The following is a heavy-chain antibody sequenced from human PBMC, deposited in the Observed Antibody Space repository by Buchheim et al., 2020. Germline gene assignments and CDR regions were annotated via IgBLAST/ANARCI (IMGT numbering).Heavy chain of an antibody. Sequence: QVQLQESGPGLVKPSQTLSLTCTVSGGSISSGGYYWSWIRQHPGKGLEWIGYIYYSGSTYYHPSLKSRVTISVETSKNQFSLKRGAVTAADTAVYYCARGRVRQYQLIGWFDPWGQGTL. CDR1: GGSISSGGYY. J-gene: IGHJ5*02. D-gene: IGHD2-2*01. CDR2: IYYSGST. CDR3: ARGRVRQYQLIGWFDP. V-gene: IGHV4-31*03.